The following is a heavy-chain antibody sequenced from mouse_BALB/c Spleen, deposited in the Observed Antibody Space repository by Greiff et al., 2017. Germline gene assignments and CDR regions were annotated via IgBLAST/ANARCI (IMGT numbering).Heavy chain of an antibody. V-gene: IGHV5-6-3*01. Sequence: VQLKESGGGLVQPGGSLKLSCAASGFTFSSYGMSWVRQTPDKRLELVATINSNGGSTYYPDSVKGRFTISRDNAKNTLYLQMSSLKSEDTAMYYCARDGYLYAMDDWGQGTSVTVSS. CDR2: INSNGGST. CDR3: ARDGYLYAMDD. D-gene: IGHD2-2*01. CDR1: GFTFSSYG. J-gene: IGHJ4*01.